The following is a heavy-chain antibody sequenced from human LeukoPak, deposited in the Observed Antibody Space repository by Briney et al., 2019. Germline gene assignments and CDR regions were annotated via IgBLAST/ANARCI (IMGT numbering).Heavy chain of an antibody. CDR1: GFTFSNYV. CDR2: ISGSGGST. Sequence: LPGGSLRLSCAASGFTFSNYVMSWVRQAPGRGLGWVSAISGSGGSTYYADSVKGRFTIFRDNSKHTLYLQMTSLRAEDTAVNYCAKALSLWFGEPQDYWGQGTLVTVSS. D-gene: IGHD3-10*01. J-gene: IGHJ4*02. CDR3: AKALSLWFGEPQDY. V-gene: IGHV3-23*01.